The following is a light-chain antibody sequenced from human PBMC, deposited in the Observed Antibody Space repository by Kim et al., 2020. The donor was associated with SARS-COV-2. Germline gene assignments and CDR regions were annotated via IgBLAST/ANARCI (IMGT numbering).Light chain of an antibody. CDR2: RVS. V-gene: IGLV1-47*01. CDR1: SSNLGRNY. Sequence: GHRATTSAPGGSSNLGRNYVYWYQHVPGAAPKLLIYRVSNRPSGVPDRFAGSKSDNSASLVISGLRSEDEADYYCAAWDDSLSAYVFGTGTKVTVL. J-gene: IGLJ1*01. CDR3: AAWDDSLSAYV.